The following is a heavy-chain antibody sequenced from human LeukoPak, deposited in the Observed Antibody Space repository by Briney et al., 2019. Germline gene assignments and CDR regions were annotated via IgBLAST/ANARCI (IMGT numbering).Heavy chain of an antibody. CDR3: ARDNCSGGSCYRYSGYYFDY. CDR1: GGTFSSYA. D-gene: IGHD2-15*01. CDR2: IIPIFGTA. V-gene: IGHV1-69*13. Sequence: SVKVSCKASGGTFSSYAISWVRQAPGQGLEWMGGIIPIFGTANYVQKFQGRVTITADESTSTAYMELSSLRSEDTAVYYCARDNCSGGSCYRYSGYYFDYWGQGTLVTVSS. J-gene: IGHJ4*02.